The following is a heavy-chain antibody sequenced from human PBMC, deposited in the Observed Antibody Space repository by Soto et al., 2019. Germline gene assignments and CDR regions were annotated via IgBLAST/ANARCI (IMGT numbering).Heavy chain of an antibody. CDR3: ARGQGIAAAGTFGY. CDR2: IHYSGST. Sequence: SETLSLTCTISGASISSLYWSWVRQPPGKGLEWIGYIHYSGSTNYNPSLKSRVTILVDTSKNQFSLKLSSVTAADTAVYYCARGQGIAAAGTFGYWGQGTLVTVSS. CDR1: GASISSLY. D-gene: IGHD6-13*01. J-gene: IGHJ4*02. V-gene: IGHV4-59*11.